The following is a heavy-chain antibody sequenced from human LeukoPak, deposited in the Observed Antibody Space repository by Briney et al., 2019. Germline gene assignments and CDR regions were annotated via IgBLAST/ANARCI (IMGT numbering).Heavy chain of an antibody. CDR3: ARPSRRGRDGYNRLSAFDI. D-gene: IGHD5-24*01. Sequence: PSETLSLTCTVSGGSISSYYWRWIRQPPGKGLEWIGYIYYNGSTNYNPSLKSRVTISVDTSKNQFSLKLSSVTAADTAVYYCARPSRRGRDGYNRLSAFDISGQGTMVTVSS. CDR2: IYYNGST. V-gene: IGHV4-59*01. CDR1: GGSISSYY. J-gene: IGHJ3*02.